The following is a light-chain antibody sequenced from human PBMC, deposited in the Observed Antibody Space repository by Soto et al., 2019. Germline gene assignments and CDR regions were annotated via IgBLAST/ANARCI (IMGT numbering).Light chain of an antibody. V-gene: IGKV3D-7*01. CDR1: QSVRSSY. CDR2: GAS. J-gene: IGKJ1*01. Sequence: EIVFTQSPVTLSLSPGKRATLSCRASQSVRSSYLAWYQQKPGQAPRLLIYGASSKATGIPARFSGSGSGTESTLTISSLQSEDFTVYSCLQYHNLWAFGQGTKVDNK. CDR3: LQYHNLWA.